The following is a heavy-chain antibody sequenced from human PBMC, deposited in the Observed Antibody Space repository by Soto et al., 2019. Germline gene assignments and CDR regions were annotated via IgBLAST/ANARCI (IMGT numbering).Heavy chain of an antibody. V-gene: IGHV4-59*01. J-gene: IGHJ5*02. CDR3: ARGKGYSGYDYFDP. Sequence: SETLSLTCTVSGGSISRYYWSWIRQPPGKGLEWIGYMYKTGSTVYNPPFKSRVTISVDTSKNQFSLKLNSVTAADTAVYYCARGKGYSGYDYFDPWGQGTLVTVSS. CDR2: MYKTGST. D-gene: IGHD5-12*01. CDR1: GGSISRYY.